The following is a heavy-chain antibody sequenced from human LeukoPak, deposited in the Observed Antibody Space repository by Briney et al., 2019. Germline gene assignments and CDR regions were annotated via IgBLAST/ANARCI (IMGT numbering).Heavy chain of an antibody. Sequence: SETLSLTCAVYGGSFSGYYWSWIRQPPGKGLEWIGEINHSGSTNYNPSLKSRVTISVDTSKNQFSLKLSSVTAADTAVYYCARGIGFSYWGQGTLVTVSS. J-gene: IGHJ4*02. CDR3: ARGIGFSY. V-gene: IGHV4-34*01. CDR1: GGSFSGYY. CDR2: INHSGST. D-gene: IGHD1-26*01.